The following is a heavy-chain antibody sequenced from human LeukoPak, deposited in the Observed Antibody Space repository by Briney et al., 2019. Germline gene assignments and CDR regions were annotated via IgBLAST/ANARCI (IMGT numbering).Heavy chain of an antibody. CDR1: GFTLSSYW. CDR3: AKAGGYCSGGNCYANY. J-gene: IGHJ4*02. CDR2: INSDGSSI. D-gene: IGHD2-15*01. V-gene: IGHV3-74*01. Sequence: PGGSLRLSCAASGFTLSSYWMHWVRQAPGKGLVWVSSINSDGSSISYADSVKGRFTISRDNSKNTLYLQMNTLRAEDTAVYYCAKAGGYCSGGNCYANYWGQGTLVTVSS.